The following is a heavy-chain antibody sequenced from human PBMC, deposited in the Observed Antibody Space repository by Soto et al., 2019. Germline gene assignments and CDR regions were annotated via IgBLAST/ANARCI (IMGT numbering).Heavy chain of an antibody. CDR3: VRGGSNYAS. D-gene: IGHD4-4*01. J-gene: IGHJ5*02. CDR2: IKQDESEK. CDR1: GLTFSDSW. V-gene: IGHV3-7*01. Sequence: EVQLVESGGGVVQPGGSLRLSCTASGLTFSDSWMTWVRQAPGKGLDWVARIKQDESEKKYADSVKGRFSISRDNAKNSMYLQMDSLRGEDTAVYYCVRGGSNYASWGQGTLVTVSS.